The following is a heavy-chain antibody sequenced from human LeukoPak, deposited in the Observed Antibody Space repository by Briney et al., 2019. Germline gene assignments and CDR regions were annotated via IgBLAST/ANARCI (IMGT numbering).Heavy chain of an antibody. CDR2: IYYGGST. CDR1: GGSISSSSYY. Sequence: SETLSLTCTVSGGSISSSSYYWGWIRQPPGKGLEWIGSIYYGGSTYYNPSLKSRVTISVDTSKNQFSLKLSSVTAADTAVYYCARNRLGAHDYWGQGTLVTVSS. D-gene: IGHD3-16*01. V-gene: IGHV4-39*07. J-gene: IGHJ4*02. CDR3: ARNRLGAHDY.